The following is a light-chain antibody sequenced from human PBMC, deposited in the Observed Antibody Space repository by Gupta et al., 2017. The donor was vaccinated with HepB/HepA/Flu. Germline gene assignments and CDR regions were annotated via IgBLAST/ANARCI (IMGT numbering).Light chain of an antibody. CDR3: QQRYNWPIT. CDR1: QSVSSY. CDR2: DAA. V-gene: IGKV3-11*01. Sequence: EIVLTQSPATLSLSPGERATLSCRASQSVSSYLAWYQQKPGQAPRLLIYDAANRATGIPARFSGSGSGTDFTLTIISLEPEDFSVYYCQQRYNWPITFGQGTLLEIK. J-gene: IGKJ5*01.